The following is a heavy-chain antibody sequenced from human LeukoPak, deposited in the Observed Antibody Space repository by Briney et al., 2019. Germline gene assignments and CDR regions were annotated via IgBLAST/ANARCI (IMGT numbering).Heavy chain of an antibody. CDR2: IYPGDSDT. CDR1: GYSFTSYW. J-gene: IGHJ6*02. Sequence: GESLKISCKGSGYSFTSYWIGWVRQMPGKGLEWMGIIYPGDSDTRYSPSFQGQVTISADKSISTAYLQWSSLKASDTAMYYCARLEVVAAADYYGMDVWGQGTTVTVSS. V-gene: IGHV5-51*01. CDR3: ARLEVVAAADYYGMDV. D-gene: IGHD2-15*01.